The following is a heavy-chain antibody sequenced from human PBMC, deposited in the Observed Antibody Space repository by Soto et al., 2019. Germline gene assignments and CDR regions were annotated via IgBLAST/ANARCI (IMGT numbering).Heavy chain of an antibody. CDR2: MKPNSGNT. J-gene: IGHJ4*02. CDR3: ARGNPTYYYDSSGYYFGY. CDR1: GYTFTSYD. D-gene: IGHD3-22*01. V-gene: IGHV1-8*01. Sequence: ASVKVSCKAAGYTFTSYDINWVRQATGQGLEWRGWMKPNSGNTGYAQKFQGRVTMTRNTSISTAYMELSSLRSEDTAVYYCARGNPTYYYDSSGYYFGYWGQGTLVTVSS.